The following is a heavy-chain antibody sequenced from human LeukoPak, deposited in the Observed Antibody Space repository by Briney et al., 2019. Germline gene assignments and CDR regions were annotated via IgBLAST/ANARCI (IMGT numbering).Heavy chain of an antibody. CDR2: ISWHSANI. D-gene: IGHD4-23*01. CDR3: VRDSGSTTVLIDDAFDL. CDR1: GFTFSSYA. Sequence: GGSLRLSCAASGFTFSSYAMSWVRQAPGKGLEWVSGISWHSANIDYADSVKGRFTISRDNAKNSLYLQMNSLRPEDTALYYCVRDSGSTTVLIDDAFDLWGQGTMVTVSS. V-gene: IGHV3-9*01. J-gene: IGHJ3*01.